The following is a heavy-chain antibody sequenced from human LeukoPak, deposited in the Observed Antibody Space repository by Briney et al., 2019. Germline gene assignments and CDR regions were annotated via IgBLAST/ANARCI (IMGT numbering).Heavy chain of an antibody. CDR1: GYTFTGYY. CDR3: AREGWHYYDSSGYSQGLDY. V-gene: IGHV1-2*02. J-gene: IGHJ4*02. CDR2: INPNSGGT. Sequence: ASVKVSCKASGYTFTGYYMHWVRQAPGQGLEWMGWINPNSGGTNYAQKFQGRVTMTRDTSISTAYMELSRLRSDDTAVYYCAREGWHYYDSSGYSQGLDYWGQGTLVTVSS. D-gene: IGHD3-22*01.